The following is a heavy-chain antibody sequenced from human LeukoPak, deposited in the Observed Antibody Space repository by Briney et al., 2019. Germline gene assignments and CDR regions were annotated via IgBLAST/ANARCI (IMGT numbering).Heavy chain of an antibody. V-gene: IGHV4-59*08. Sequence: SETLSLTCTVSGGSISSYYWSWIRQPPGKGLEWIGYIYYSGSTNYDPSLKSRVTISVDTSKNQFSLKLSSVTAADTAVYYCAYRDHLSDYWGQGTLVTVSS. CDR2: IYYSGST. CDR3: AYRDHLSDY. CDR1: GGSISSYY. D-gene: IGHD4-17*01. J-gene: IGHJ4*02.